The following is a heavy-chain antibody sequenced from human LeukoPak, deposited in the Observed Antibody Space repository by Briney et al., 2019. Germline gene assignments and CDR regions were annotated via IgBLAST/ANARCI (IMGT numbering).Heavy chain of an antibody. CDR2: MNPNSGNT. V-gene: IGHV1-8*01. J-gene: IGHJ4*02. Sequence: RASVKVSCKASGYTFTSYDINWVGQATGQGLEWMGWMNPNSGNTGYAQKFQGRVTMTRNTSISTAYMELSSLRSEDTAVYYCARGSYGYLGFDYWGQGTLVTVSS. CDR3: ARGSYGYLGFDY. CDR1: GYTFTSYD. D-gene: IGHD5-18*01.